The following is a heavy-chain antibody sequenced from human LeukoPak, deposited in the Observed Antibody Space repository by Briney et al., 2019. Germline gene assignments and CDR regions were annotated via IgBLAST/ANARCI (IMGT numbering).Heavy chain of an antibody. J-gene: IGHJ4*02. V-gene: IGHV3-74*01. CDR1: GFDFATYW. D-gene: IGHD6-13*01. Sequence: GGSLRLSCAASGFDFATYWMFWVRQAPGKGLVWVAQINSDGSGATYGDSAKGRFSISRDNAKNTLFLYISGLRAEDTAVYYCARGTSTAPGIDYWGQGTLVAVSS. CDR3: ARGTSTAPGIDY. CDR2: INSDGSGA.